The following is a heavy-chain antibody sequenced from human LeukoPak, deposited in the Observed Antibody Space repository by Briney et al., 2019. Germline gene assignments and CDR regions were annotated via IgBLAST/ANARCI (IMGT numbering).Heavy chain of an antibody. D-gene: IGHD3-10*01. CDR1: GYTFTSYY. CDR2: INPSGGST. V-gene: IGHV1-46*01. J-gene: IGHJ4*02. Sequence: EASVKVSCKASGYTFTSYYMHWVRQAPGQGLEWMGIINPSGGSTSYAQKFQGRVTMTRDMSTSTVYMELSSLRSEDTAVYYCARDFTMVRGVIMKFDYWGQGTLVTVSS. CDR3: ARDFTMVRGVIMKFDY.